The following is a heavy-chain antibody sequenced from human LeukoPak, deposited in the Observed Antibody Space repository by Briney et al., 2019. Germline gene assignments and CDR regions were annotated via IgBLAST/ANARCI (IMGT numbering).Heavy chain of an antibody. J-gene: IGHJ3*02. Sequence: SETLSLTCTVSGGSISSYYWSWIRQPPGKGLEWIGYIYYSGSTNYNPSLKSRVTISVDTSKNQFSLKLSSVTAADTAVYYCARSVTTYTFDIWGQGTMVTVSS. D-gene: IGHD4-17*01. CDR3: ARSVTTYTFDI. CDR2: IYYSGST. CDR1: GGSISSYY. V-gene: IGHV4-59*01.